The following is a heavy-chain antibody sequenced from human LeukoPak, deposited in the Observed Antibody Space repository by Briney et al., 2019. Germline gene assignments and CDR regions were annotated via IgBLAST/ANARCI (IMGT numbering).Heavy chain of an antibody. D-gene: IGHD5-24*01. J-gene: IGHJ4*02. CDR2: ISNSGST. CDR1: GGPSSYYY. Sequence: ASETLSLTCNVSGGPSSYYYSTWIRQPPGRGLEWIGSISNSGSTNYNPSLKSRVTISVDTSKNQISLKLSSVTAADTAVYYCARRRDGYNLGYWGQGTLVTVSP. CDR3: ARRRDGYNLGY. V-gene: IGHV4-59*01.